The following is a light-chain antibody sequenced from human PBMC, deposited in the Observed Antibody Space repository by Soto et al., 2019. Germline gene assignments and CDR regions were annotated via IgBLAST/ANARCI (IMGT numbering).Light chain of an antibody. V-gene: IGKV1-33*01. Sequence: DIQMTQSPSSLSASVGDRVTITCQASQDISNYLNWYQQKPGKAPKLLIYDASNLETGVPSRFSGSGSGTDFTFTISSLQPEDIAKYDCHQYDNLRPMFTFGQGTKLEIK. J-gene: IGKJ2*01. CDR1: QDISNY. CDR3: HQYDNLRPMFT. CDR2: DAS.